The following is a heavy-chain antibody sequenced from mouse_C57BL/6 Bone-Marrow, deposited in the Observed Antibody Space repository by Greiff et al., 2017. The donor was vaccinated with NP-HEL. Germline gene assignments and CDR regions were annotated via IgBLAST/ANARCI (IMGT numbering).Heavy chain of an antibody. J-gene: IGHJ2*01. CDR3: ARSETTVVATNFDY. D-gene: IGHD1-1*01. CDR1: GYTFTSYG. V-gene: IGHV1-81*01. CDR2: IYPRSGNT. Sequence: QVQLKESGAELARPGASVKLSCKASGYTFTSYGISWVKQRTGQGLEWIGEIYPRSGNTYYIEKFKGKATLTADKSSSTAYMELRSLTSEDSAVYFCARSETTVVATNFDYWGQGTTLTVSS.